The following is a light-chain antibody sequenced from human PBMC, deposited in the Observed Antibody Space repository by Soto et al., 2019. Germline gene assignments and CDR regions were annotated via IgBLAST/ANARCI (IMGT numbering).Light chain of an antibody. V-gene: IGKV1-39*01. CDR1: QSISSY. CDR3: QQSHSSWT. CDR2: AAS. Sequence: DIQMTQSPSSLSASIGDRVTITCRASQSISSYLNWYQQKPGIAPKLLIYAASSFQSGVPSRFSGSGSGTAFTLTISRMPTLDFAHYYCQQSHSSWTFGQGTKVEIK. J-gene: IGKJ1*01.